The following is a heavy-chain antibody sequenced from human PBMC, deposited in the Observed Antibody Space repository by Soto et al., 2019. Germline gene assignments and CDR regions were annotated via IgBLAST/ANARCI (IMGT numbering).Heavy chain of an antibody. CDR2: ISGSGGST. Sequence: EVQLLESGGGLVQPGGSLRLSCAASGFTFSSYAMSWVRQAPGKGLEWVSAISGSGGSTYYADSVKGRFTISRDNSQNSLYLQSNSLRAEDTAIYYCSKGPSVLQWCGGDGGWFDPWGQVHVVTVSS. J-gene: IGHJ5*02. CDR1: GFTFSSYA. V-gene: IGHV3-23*01. D-gene: IGHD3-10*01. CDR3: SKGPSVLQWCGGDGGWFDP.